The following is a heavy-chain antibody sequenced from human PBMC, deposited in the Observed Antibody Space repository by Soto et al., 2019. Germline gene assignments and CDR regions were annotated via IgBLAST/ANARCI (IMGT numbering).Heavy chain of an antibody. Sequence: PSETLSLTCTVSGGSISSGGYYWSWIRQHPGKGLEWIGYIYYSGSTYYNPSLKSRVTISVDTSKNQFSLKLSSVTAADTAVYYCARVDEEFVWFDPWGQGTLVTVSS. V-gene: IGHV4-31*03. D-gene: IGHD3-10*01. CDR1: GGSISSGGYY. CDR2: IYYSGST. CDR3: ARVDEEFVWFDP. J-gene: IGHJ5*02.